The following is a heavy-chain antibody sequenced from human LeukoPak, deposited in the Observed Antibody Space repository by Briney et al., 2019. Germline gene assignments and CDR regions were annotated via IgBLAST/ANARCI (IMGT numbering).Heavy chain of an antibody. V-gene: IGHV3-23*01. D-gene: IGHD6-19*01. CDR2: IYNSGAKI. Sequence: PGGSLRLSCAVSGLTFSTYSMTWVRQGPGRGLERGSSIYNSGAKIFYADSVKGRFTISRDNSKNMLYLHMNSLRVEDTAVYYCAKDVAPDSGWDLDYWGQGTLVTVSS. J-gene: IGHJ4*02. CDR3: AKDVAPDSGWDLDY. CDR1: GLTFSTYS.